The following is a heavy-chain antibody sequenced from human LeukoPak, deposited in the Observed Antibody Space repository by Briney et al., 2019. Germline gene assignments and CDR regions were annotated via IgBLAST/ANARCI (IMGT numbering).Heavy chain of an antibody. Sequence: GESLRLSCAASGFTFGNYYMSWIRQAPGKGLEWISYISSSGSTIYYADSVKGRFTISRDNAKNSLYLQMNSLRDEDTAVYYCARGFADSSGWRGYFCYWGQGALVTVSS. D-gene: IGHD6-25*01. J-gene: IGHJ4*02. V-gene: IGHV3-11*01. CDR1: GFTFGNYY. CDR3: ARGFADSSGWRGYFCY. CDR2: ISSSGSTI.